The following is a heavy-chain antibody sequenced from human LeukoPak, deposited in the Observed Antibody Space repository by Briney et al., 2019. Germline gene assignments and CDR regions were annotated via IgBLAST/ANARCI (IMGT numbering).Heavy chain of an antibody. CDR1: GGSISSSSYY. CDR2: IYYSGST. V-gene: IGHV4-39*07. J-gene: IGHJ6*03. Sequence: PSETLSLTCTVSGGSISSSSYYWGWIRQPPGKGLEWIGSIYYSGSTYYNPSLKSRVTISVDTSKNQFSLRLTSLTAADTALYYCARLSSVWIKDYYYYIDVWGKGTTVIVSS. CDR3: ARLSSVWIKDYYYYIDV. D-gene: IGHD5-12*01.